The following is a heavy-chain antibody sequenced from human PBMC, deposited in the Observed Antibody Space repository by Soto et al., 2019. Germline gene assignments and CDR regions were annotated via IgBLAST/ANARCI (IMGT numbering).Heavy chain of an antibody. J-gene: IGHJ4*02. Sequence: QVQLVQSGADVKKPGASVTVSCEASGYTFIDYYMHWVRQAPGPGFEWMGRISPKSGGTNYAQKFQGRVTMTWDTSLNTAYMELSSLMSEDTAVYYCARPPGYISDWYYFDLWGQGTLVTVSS. D-gene: IGHD6-19*01. CDR2: ISPKSGGT. V-gene: IGHV1-2*02. CDR1: GYTFIDYY. CDR3: ARPPGYISDWYYFDL.